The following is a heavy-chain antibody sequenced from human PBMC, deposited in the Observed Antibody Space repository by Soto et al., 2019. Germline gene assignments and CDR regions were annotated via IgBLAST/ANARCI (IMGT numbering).Heavy chain of an antibody. Sequence: ASVKVSCKASGYTFNSYTMHWARQAPGQRLEWMGWINVGTGDTKYSQRFQGRVTITRDTSANIVYMELSSLRSEDTAVYYCARDGGYDILTGCLDCWGQGTLVTVSS. V-gene: IGHV1-3*01. CDR2: INVGTGDT. J-gene: IGHJ4*02. CDR1: GYTFNSYT. D-gene: IGHD3-9*01. CDR3: ARDGGYDILTGCLDC.